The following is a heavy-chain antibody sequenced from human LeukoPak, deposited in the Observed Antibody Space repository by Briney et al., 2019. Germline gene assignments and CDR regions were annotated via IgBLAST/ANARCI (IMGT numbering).Heavy chain of an antibody. J-gene: IGHJ5*02. CDR3: ARRLRGYCSSTSCYRTSPLGFDP. CDR1: GGSISSYY. Sequence: SETLSLTCTVSGGSISSYYWSWIRQPPGKGLEWIGYIYYSGSTNYNPSLKSRVTISVDTSKNQFSLKLSSVTAADTAVYYCARRLRGYCSSTSCYRTSPLGFDPWGQGTLVTVSS. CDR2: IYYSGST. V-gene: IGHV4-59*08. D-gene: IGHD2-2*02.